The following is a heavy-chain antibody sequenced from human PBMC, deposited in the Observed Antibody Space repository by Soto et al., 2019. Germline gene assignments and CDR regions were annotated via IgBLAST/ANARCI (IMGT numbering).Heavy chain of an antibody. V-gene: IGHV4-59*08. Sequence: ASETLSLTCTVSGGSISSYYWSWIRQPPGKGLEWIGYIYYSGSTNYNPSLKSRVTISVDTSKNQFSLKLSSVTAADTAVYYCARLPRGGTLIPGDFDYWGQGTLATVSS. CDR2: IYYSGST. D-gene: IGHD1-26*01. CDR1: GGSISSYY. CDR3: ARLPRGGTLIPGDFDY. J-gene: IGHJ4*02.